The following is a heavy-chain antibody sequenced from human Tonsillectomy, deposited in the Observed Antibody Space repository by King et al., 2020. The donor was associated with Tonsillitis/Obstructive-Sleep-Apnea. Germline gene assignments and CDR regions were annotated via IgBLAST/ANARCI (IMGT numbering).Heavy chain of an antibody. CDR2: IIHSGST. J-gene: IGHJ5*02. CDR1: GGSFSGYY. Sequence: VQLQQWGAGLLKPSETLSLNCAVYGGSFSGYYWNWIRQPPGKGLEWIGEIIHSGSTNYKPSLKSRVTISVDTSKNQFSLKLSSVTAADTAVYYCAHTYYYDSSGSWGQGTLVTVSS. D-gene: IGHD3-22*01. CDR3: AHTYYYDSSGS. V-gene: IGHV4-34*12.